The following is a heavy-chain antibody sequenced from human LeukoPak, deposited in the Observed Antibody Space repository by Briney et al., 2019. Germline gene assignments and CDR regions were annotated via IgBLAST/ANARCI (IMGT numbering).Heavy chain of an antibody. CDR1: GYTFTDYF. D-gene: IGHD3-3*01. CDR2: IGPDSGAT. V-gene: IGHV1-2*02. CDR3: ARDIRPRVESFDY. Sequence: ASVKVCCKASGYTFTDYFLHWVRQAPGQGLEWMGWIGPDSGATNYAQKFRGKVTMTRDTSINTAYMEVSSLSSDDTAVYYCARDIRPRVESFDYWGQGTLVTVSS. J-gene: IGHJ4*02.